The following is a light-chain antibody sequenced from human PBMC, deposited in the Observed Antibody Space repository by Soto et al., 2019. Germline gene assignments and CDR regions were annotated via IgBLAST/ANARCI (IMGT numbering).Light chain of an antibody. CDR3: QDDDNYLTWT. CDR2: DAS. CDR1: QSITRW. J-gene: IGKJ1*01. V-gene: IGKV1-5*01. Sequence: DIQITQSPSTLSASVGDRVTITCRASQSITRWLVWYQQKPGKAPKVLIFDASILASGVPSRFSGSGSGTEFTLTISSLQSDDFSTYYCQDDDNYLTWTFGQGTKVDIK.